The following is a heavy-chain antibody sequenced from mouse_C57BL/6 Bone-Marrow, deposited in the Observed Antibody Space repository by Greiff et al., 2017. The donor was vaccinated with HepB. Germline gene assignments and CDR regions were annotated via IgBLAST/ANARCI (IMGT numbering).Heavy chain of an antibody. CDR3: ARGTAYYSNYGYYAMDY. J-gene: IGHJ4*01. Sequence: VHVKQSGPELVKPGASVKISCKASGYSFTDYNMNWVKQSNGKSLEWIGVINPNYGTTSYNQKFKGKATLTVDQSSSTAYMQLNSLTSEDSAVYYCARGTAYYSNYGYYAMDYWGQGTSVTVSS. V-gene: IGHV1-39*01. CDR2: INPNYGTT. CDR1: GYSFTDYN. D-gene: IGHD2-5*01.